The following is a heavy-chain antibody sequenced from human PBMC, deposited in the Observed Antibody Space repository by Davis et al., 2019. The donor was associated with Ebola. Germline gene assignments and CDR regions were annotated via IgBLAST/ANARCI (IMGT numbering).Heavy chain of an antibody. CDR1: GGSISSGGYS. CDR2: IYHSGST. D-gene: IGHD6-13*01. Sequence: MPSETLSLTCAVSGGSISSGGYSWSWIRQPPGKGLEWIGYIYHSGSTYYNPSLKSRVTISVDRSKNQFSLKLSSVTAADTAVYYCARGSSSVADYWGQGTLVTVSS. CDR3: ARGSSSVADY. J-gene: IGHJ4*02. V-gene: IGHV4-30-2*01.